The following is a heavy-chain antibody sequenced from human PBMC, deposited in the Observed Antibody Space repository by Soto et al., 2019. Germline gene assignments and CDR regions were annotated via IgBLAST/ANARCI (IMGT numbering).Heavy chain of an antibody. D-gene: IGHD2-15*01. Sequence: GGSLRLSCAASGFTFSSYSMNWVRQAPGKGLEWVSSISFSSTYIYYADSVRGRFTISRDNANNSLYLQMNSLRAEDTAVYYCARDRMREVGTANFFDYWGQGTLVTVSS. CDR3: ARDRMREVGTANFFDY. J-gene: IGHJ4*02. CDR2: ISFSSTYI. CDR1: GFTFSSYS. V-gene: IGHV3-21*06.